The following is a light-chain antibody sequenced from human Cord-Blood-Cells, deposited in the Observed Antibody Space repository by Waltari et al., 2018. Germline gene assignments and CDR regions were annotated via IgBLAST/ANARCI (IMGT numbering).Light chain of an antibody. CDR2: AAS. CDR1: QGISSY. CDR3: QQYYSFPLT. J-gene: IGKJ4*02. Sequence: VIWVTQSPSLLSASTEDRVTMSCRMSQGISSYLARYQQKPGKAPELLVYAASTLQSGVPSRFSGSGSGTEFTLTISCLQSEDFATYYCQQYYSFPLTLGGGTKVEIK. V-gene: IGKV1D-8*01.